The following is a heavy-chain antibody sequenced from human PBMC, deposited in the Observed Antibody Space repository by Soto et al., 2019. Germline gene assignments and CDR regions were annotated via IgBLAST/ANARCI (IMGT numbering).Heavy chain of an antibody. CDR3: ARDAAGSGWYF. D-gene: IGHD6-19*01. CDR2: ITGTGVSI. J-gene: IGHJ4*02. Sequence: PGGSLRLSCVASGFSFSGFAMSWVRQAPGKGLVWVSSITGTGVSIYYADSVRGRFTISRDNAKNTLYLQLNSLRVEDTARYYCARDAAGSGWYFWGQGTRVTVSS. CDR1: GFSFSGFA. V-gene: IGHV3-23*01.